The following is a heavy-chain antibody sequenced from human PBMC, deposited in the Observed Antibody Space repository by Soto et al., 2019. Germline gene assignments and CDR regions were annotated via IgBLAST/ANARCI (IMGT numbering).Heavy chain of an antibody. CDR3: ARASYILELTAYFDY. CDR1: GGSFSGYY. V-gene: IGHV4-34*01. J-gene: IGHJ4*02. D-gene: IGHD1-7*01. CDR2: INHSGST. Sequence: QVQLQQWGAGLLKPSETLSLTCAVYGGSFSGYYWSWIRQPPGKGLEWIGEINHSGSTNYNPSLKSRVTISVDTSKNQFPLKLSSVTAADTAVYYCARASYILELTAYFDYWGQGTLVTVSS.